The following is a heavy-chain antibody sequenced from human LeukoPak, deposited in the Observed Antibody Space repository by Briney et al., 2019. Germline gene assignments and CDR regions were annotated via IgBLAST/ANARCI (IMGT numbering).Heavy chain of an antibody. J-gene: IGHJ4*02. CDR1: GFTFRDYY. D-gene: IGHD1-26*01. Sequence: QPGGSLRLSCAASGFTFRDYYMDWVRQAPRKGLEWVGRIRNKANTYITEYAASVKGRFTISRDDSKNSLYLRMNSLRSVDPAVYYCAREWEFLACWGRGTLVIVSS. CDR3: AREWEFLAC. V-gene: IGHV3-72*01. CDR2: IRNKANTYIT.